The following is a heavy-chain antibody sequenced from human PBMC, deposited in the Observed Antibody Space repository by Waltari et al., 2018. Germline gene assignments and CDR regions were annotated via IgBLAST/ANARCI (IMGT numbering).Heavy chain of an antibody. Sequence: QVQLEQSGAEVRQPGSSVKVSCKASSSHGISWVRQAPGQGLEWMGGIIPIFGAPNYAQRFKDRLTIIADESTSTAYMELSRLTKDDTAVYYCARDGGDITTHYYHMDVWDKWTTVTVSS. CDR3: ARDGGDITTHYYHMDV. D-gene: IGHD3-16*01. CDR2: IIPIFGAP. V-gene: IGHV1-69*12. J-gene: IGHJ6*03. CDR1: SSHG.